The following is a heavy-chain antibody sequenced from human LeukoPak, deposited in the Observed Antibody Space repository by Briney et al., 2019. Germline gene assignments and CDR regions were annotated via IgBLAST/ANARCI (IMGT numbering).Heavy chain of an antibody. D-gene: IGHD6-13*01. J-gene: IGHJ4*02. CDR3: ARLSEGSSRCSDLDY. V-gene: IGHV3-30*03. Sequence: GGSLRLSCAASGFTFSSYGMHWERQGKGKGREWVAVISYDGSNNYYEDSVKGRFTIARANSKNQLYLKRNCFRAEDTAVYSCARLSEGSSRCSDLDYWGQGTLVSVSS. CDR2: ISYDGSNN. CDR1: GFTFSSYG.